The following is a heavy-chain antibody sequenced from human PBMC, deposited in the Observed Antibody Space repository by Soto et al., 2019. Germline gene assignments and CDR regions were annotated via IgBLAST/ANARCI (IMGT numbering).Heavy chain of an antibody. CDR1: GCSINSYW. CDR2: VYSSGTT. J-gene: IGHJ4*02. V-gene: IGHV4-4*07. CDR3: ARDIGSYAYGEGY. D-gene: IGHD3-10*01. Sequence: KSXETLYLTCSVAGCSINSYWWSWIRQPAGKGLEWIGRVYSSGTTDYNPSLNSRATMSVETSKNQFSLKLSSVTAADTAAYYCARDIGSYAYGEGYWGQGIQVTVSS.